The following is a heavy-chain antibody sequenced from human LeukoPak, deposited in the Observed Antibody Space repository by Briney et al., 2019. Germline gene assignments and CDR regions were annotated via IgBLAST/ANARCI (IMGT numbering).Heavy chain of an antibody. CDR3: SRDSDDSGYFDY. CDR2: ITPIYGIA. Sequence: ASVKVSCKASGRTFSSYAISWVRQAHGQGLEWMGRITPIYGIANYAQKFQGRVTITADKSTSTAYMELSSLRSEDTSVYYCSRDSDDSGYFDYWGQGTLVIVSS. CDR1: GRTFSSYA. J-gene: IGHJ4*02. D-gene: IGHD1-26*01. V-gene: IGHV1-69*04.